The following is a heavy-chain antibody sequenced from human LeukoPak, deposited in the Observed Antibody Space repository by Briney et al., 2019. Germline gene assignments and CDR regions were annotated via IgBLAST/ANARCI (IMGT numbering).Heavy chain of an antibody. J-gene: IGHJ4*02. V-gene: IGHV4-38-2*02. CDR1: GYSISSGYY. CDR3: ARAGLGELSFDY. CDR2: IYHSGST. D-gene: IGHD3-16*02. Sequence: SSETLSLTRTVSGYSISSGYYWGWIRQPPGKGLEWIGSIYHSGSTYYNPSLKSRVTISGDTSKNQFSLKLSSVTAADTAVYYCARAGLGELSFDYWGQGTLVTVSS.